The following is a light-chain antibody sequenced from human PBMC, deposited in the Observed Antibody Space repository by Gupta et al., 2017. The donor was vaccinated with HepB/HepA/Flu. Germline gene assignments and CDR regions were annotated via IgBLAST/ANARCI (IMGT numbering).Light chain of an antibody. V-gene: IGKV3-15*01. Sequence: EIVMTQSPATLSMSPGKRATLSCRASQTISNNLAWYQHKPGQTPRLLIYGASTRATGVPVRFSGSGSGTEFTLSITSRQSEDSAVYYCQQYNNWPIGSFGQGTKLEIK. J-gene: IGKJ2*04. CDR3: QQYNNWPIGS. CDR2: GAS. CDR1: QTISNN.